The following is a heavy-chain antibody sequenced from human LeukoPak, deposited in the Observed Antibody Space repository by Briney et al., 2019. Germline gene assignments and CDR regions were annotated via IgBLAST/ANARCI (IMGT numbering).Heavy chain of an antibody. CDR1: GGSISSGSYY. V-gene: IGHV4-61*02. CDR2: IYSSGST. J-gene: IGHJ3*01. CDR3: ARGTVMAHDAFDL. D-gene: IGHD5-18*01. Sequence: PSETLSLTCTVSGGSISSGSYYWSWIRQPAGKGLEWIGRIYSSGSTNYNPSLQSRVTMSVDTSKNHFSLKLSSVTAADTAVYYCARGTVMAHDAFDLWGQGTMVTVSS.